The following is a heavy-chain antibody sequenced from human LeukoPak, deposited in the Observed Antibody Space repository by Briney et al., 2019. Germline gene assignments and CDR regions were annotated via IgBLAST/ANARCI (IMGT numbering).Heavy chain of an antibody. CDR1: GYTFTSYY. D-gene: IGHD3-10*01. Sequence: ASVKVSCKASGYTFTSYYIHWVRQAPGQGLEWMGIINPSAGRTSYAQKFQGRVTMTRDTSTSTAYMELSSLRSEDTAVYYCARVEVGDWFDPRGQGTLVTVSS. CDR2: INPSAGRT. CDR3: ARVEVGDWFDP. J-gene: IGHJ5*02. V-gene: IGHV1-46*01.